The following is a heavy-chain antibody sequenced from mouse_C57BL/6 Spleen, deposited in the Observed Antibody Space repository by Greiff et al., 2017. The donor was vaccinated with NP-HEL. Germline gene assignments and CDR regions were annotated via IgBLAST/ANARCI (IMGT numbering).Heavy chain of an antibody. J-gene: IGHJ4*01. V-gene: IGHV1-52*01. CDR3: ARDYYGSSYYAMDY. CDR2: IDPSDSET. CDR1: GYTFTSYW. Sequence: VQLQQPGAELVRPGSSVKLSCKASGYTFTSYWMHWVKQRPIQGLEWIGNIDPSDSETHYNQKFKDKATLTVDKSSSTAYMQLSSLKSEDSAVYYCARDYYGSSYYAMDYWGQGTSVTVSS. D-gene: IGHD1-1*01.